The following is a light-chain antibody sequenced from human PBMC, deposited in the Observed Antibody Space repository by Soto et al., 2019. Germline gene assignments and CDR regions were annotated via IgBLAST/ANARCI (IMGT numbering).Light chain of an antibody. J-gene: IGLJ1*01. V-gene: IGLV2-14*01. CDR3: SSYTSSSRDV. Sequence: QSALTQPASVSGSPGQSITISCTGTSSDVGGYNYVSWYQQHPGKAPKLMIYDVSNRPSGVSNRFSGSKSGNTASLTISGLQAEDEVDYYCSSYTSSSRDVFGTGTKVTVL. CDR1: SSDVGGYNY. CDR2: DVS.